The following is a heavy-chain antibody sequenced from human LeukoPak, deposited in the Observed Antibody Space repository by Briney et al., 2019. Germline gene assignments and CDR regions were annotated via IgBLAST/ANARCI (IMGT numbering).Heavy chain of an antibody. D-gene: IGHD2-8*01. CDR2: ISWNGGNT. CDR3: AREGIYCVNGVCYLDY. Sequence: GGSLRLSCAASGFKFDDYGMSWVRQAPGKGLEWVSGISWNGGNTGYADSVKGRFTISRDNAKNYLFLQVNSLRADDTAFYYCAREGIYCVNGVCYLDYWGQGTLVTVSS. CDR1: GFKFDDYG. V-gene: IGHV3-20*04. J-gene: IGHJ4*02.